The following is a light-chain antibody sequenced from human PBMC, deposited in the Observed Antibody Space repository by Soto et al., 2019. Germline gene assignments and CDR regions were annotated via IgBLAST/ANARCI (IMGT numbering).Light chain of an antibody. V-gene: IGKV1-39*01. J-gene: IGKJ2*03. CDR1: QSINRF. CDR2: GAS. Sequence: DIQMTQSPSSLSASVGDRVTITCRASQSINRFLNWYQQKPGKAPRLLIYGASNLQSGVPSRFSGSGSVTDFTLTISSLQPEDFASYYCQQSYGAAYSFGQGTKLEIK. CDR3: QQSYGAAYS.